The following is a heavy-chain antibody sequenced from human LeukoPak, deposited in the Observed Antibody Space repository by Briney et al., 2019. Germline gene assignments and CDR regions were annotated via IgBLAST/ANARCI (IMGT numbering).Heavy chain of an antibody. V-gene: IGHV5-51*01. D-gene: IGHD5-18*01. J-gene: IGHJ4*02. Sequence: GESLKISCKGSGYSFTSYWIGWVRQMPGKGLEWMGIIYPGDSDTRYSPSFQGQVTISADKSISTAYLQWSSLKASGTAMYYCARLRAPQLWLHHFDYWGQGTLVTVSS. CDR3: ARLRAPQLWLHHFDY. CDR1: GYSFTSYW. CDR2: IYPGDSDT.